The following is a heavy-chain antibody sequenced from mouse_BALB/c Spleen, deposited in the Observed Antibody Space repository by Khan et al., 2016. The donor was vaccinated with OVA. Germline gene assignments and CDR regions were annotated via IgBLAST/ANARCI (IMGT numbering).Heavy chain of an antibody. V-gene: IGHV3-2*02. CDR1: GYSITSEYT. Sequence: EVQLQESGPGLVKPSQSLSLTCTVTGYSITSEYTWNWIRQFPGNKLEWMGFISYSGNTRYNPSLKSRISITRDTSKNQFFLNLNSVTSEDTATYYCARKDYYDYDPFPYWGQGTLVTVSA. J-gene: IGHJ3*01. CDR3: ARKDYYDYDPFPY. D-gene: IGHD2-4*01. CDR2: ISYSGNT.